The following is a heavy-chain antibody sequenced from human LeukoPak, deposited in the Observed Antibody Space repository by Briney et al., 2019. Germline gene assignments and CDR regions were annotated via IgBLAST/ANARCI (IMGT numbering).Heavy chain of an antibody. J-gene: IGHJ3*02. D-gene: IGHD1-26*01. CDR2: INPNSGGT. Sequence: VASVKVSCKASGYTFTGYYMHWVRQAPGQGLEWMGWINPNSGGTNYAQNFQGRVTMTRDTSISTAYMELSRLRSDDTALYYCARASGRYSDAFDIWGQGTMVAVSS. CDR3: ARASGRYSDAFDI. V-gene: IGHV1-2*02. CDR1: GYTFTGYY.